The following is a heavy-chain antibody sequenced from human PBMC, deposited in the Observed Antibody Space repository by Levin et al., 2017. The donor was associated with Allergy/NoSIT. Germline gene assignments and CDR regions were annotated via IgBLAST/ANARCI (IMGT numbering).Heavy chain of an antibody. J-gene: IGHJ3*02. CDR1: GFTFSSYW. V-gene: IGHV3-7*01. Sequence: GESLKISCAASGFTFSSYWMSWVRQAPGKGLEWVANIKQDGSEKYYVDSGKGRFTISRDNAKNSLYLQMNRLRAEDTAVYYCARDPYYYDSSGPKRGAFDIWGQGTMVTVSS. CDR2: IKQDGSEK. CDR3: ARDPYYYDSSGPKRGAFDI. D-gene: IGHD3-22*01.